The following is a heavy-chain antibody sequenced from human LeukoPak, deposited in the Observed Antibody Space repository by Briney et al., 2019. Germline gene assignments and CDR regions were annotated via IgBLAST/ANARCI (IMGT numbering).Heavy chain of an antibody. Sequence: SETLSLTCTVSGGSISSSSYYWGWIRQPPGKGLEWIGSIYYSGSTYYNPSLKSRVTISVDTSRNQFSLKLSSVTAADTAVYYCARVFAVVTAIPFDYWGQGTLVTVSS. CDR2: IYYSGST. CDR1: GGSISSSSYY. CDR3: ARVFAVVTAIPFDY. D-gene: IGHD2-21*02. J-gene: IGHJ4*02. V-gene: IGHV4-39*07.